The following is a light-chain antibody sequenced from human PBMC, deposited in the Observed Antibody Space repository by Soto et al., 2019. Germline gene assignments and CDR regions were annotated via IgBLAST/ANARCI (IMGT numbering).Light chain of an antibody. CDR3: QSYHSGNVV. J-gene: IGLJ2*01. CDR2: EDN. CDR1: SGSLASNY. Sequence: NFMLTQPHSVSESPGKTVTISCTRSSGSLASNYVQWYQQRPGSAPTPVIYEDNERHSGVPDRFSGSIDSSSNSASLSISGLKTDDEADYYCQSYHSGNVVFGGGTQLTVL. V-gene: IGLV6-57*04.